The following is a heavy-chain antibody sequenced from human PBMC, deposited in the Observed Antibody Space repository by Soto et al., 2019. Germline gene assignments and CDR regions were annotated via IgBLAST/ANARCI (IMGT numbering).Heavy chain of an antibody. CDR2: VYWDDEK. CDR1: GFSLTASGVA. J-gene: IGHJ4*02. Sequence: QITLRESGPTVVKPTQTLTLTCTFSGFSLTASGVAVGWVRQSQGKALEWLGIVYWDDEKRYSPSLKSRLTITKDTSKNQVVLTITNMDPVDTATYFFVHSPSGSYYLTDSWGQGTLVTVSS. D-gene: IGHD1-26*01. V-gene: IGHV2-5*02. CDR3: VHSPSGSYYLTDS.